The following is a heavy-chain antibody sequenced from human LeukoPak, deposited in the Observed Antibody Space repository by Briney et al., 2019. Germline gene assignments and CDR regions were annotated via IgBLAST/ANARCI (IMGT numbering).Heavy chain of an antibody. D-gene: IGHD6-19*01. CDR3: AREERVAVSFDY. J-gene: IGHJ4*02. Sequence: ASVKVSCKASGYTFTSYHINWVRQAPGQGLEWMGWINPNSGGTNYAQKFQGRVTMTRDTSISTAYMELSRLRSDDTAVYYCAREERVAVSFDYWGQGTLVTVSS. CDR2: INPNSGGT. V-gene: IGHV1-2*02. CDR1: GYTFTSYH.